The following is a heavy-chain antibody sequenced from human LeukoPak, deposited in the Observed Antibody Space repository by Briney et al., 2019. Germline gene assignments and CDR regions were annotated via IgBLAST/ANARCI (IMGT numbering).Heavy chain of an antibody. Sequence: QAGGSLRLSCAASGFTFSNYWMHWVRHAPGQGLVWVSRIKGDGISTNYADSVKGRFTISRDIAKNTLYLQMNSLRAEDTGVYYCAKDHYWSIDYWGRGTLVTVSS. V-gene: IGHV3-74*01. CDR3: AKDHYWSIDY. J-gene: IGHJ4*02. D-gene: IGHD3-3*01. CDR1: GFTFSNYW. CDR2: IKGDGIST.